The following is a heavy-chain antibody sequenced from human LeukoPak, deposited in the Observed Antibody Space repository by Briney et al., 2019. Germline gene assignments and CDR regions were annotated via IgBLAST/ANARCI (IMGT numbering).Heavy chain of an antibody. V-gene: IGHV4-31*03. CDR1: GGSISSGGYY. CDR3: ARGYCSSTSCRATHFDY. D-gene: IGHD2-2*01. CDR2: IYYSGST. Sequence: PSQTLSLTCTVSGGSISSGGYYWSWIRQHPGKGLEWIGYIYYSGSTYYNPSLKSRVTISVDTSKNQFSLKLSSVTAADTAVYYCARGYCSSTSCRATHFDYWGQGTLVTVSS. J-gene: IGHJ4*02.